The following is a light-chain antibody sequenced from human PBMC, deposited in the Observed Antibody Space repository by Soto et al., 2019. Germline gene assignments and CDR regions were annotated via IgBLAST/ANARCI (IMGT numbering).Light chain of an antibody. CDR2: KAS. CDR1: QSISSW. V-gene: IGKV1-5*03. CDR3: QQYNSYPRT. Sequence: DIPMTQSPSTLSASVGDRVTITCRASQSISSWLAWYQQKPGKAPNLLIYKASSLDSGVPSRFRGSGSGTALTLTISSLQHDGFATCYCQQYNSYPRTFGGGTKVEIK. J-gene: IGKJ4*01.